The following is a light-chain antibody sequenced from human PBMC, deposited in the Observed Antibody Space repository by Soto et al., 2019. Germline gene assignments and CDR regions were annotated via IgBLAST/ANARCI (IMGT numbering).Light chain of an antibody. J-gene: IGKJ3*01. CDR3: QQSYSTVFT. CDR2: AAS. V-gene: IGKV1-39*01. CDR1: QSISYF. Sequence: DIQMTQSPSSLSASVGARVTITCRASQSISYFLNWYQQKPGKAPKLLIYAASTLQSGVPSRFSGSGSATDFTLTIISLQPEDFATYYCQQSYSTVFTFGPGTKVDIE.